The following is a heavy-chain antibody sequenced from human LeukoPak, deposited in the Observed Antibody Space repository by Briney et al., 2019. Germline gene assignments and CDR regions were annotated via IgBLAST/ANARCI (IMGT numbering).Heavy chain of an antibody. CDR2: FGSAGDT. V-gene: IGHV3-13*01. CDR3: ARDLWPYSGYDAFDI. Sequence: GGSLRLSCATSGFPFIAYDMHWVRQAPGKGLEWVSAFGSAGDTYYPGAVKGRFIISRDYATNSLFLQMNSLRAEDTAVYYCARDLWPYSGYDAFDIWGQGTMVTVSS. J-gene: IGHJ3*02. D-gene: IGHD5-12*01. CDR1: GFPFIAYD.